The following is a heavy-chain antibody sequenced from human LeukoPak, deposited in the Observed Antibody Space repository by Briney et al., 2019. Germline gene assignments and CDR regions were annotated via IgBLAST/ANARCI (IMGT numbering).Heavy chain of an antibody. Sequence: PSETLSLTCAVYGGSFSGYYWSWIRQPPGEGLEWIGEINHSGSTNYNPSLKSRVTISVDTSKNQFSLKLSSVTAADTAVYYCARGRLRYFDWLPKPSSFDYWGRGTLVTVSS. J-gene: IGHJ4*02. CDR2: INHSGST. CDR1: GGSFSGYY. CDR3: ARGRLRYFDWLPKPSSFDY. V-gene: IGHV4-34*01. D-gene: IGHD3-9*01.